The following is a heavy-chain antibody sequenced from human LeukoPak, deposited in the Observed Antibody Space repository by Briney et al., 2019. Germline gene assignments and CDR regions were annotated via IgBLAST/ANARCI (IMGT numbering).Heavy chain of an antibody. D-gene: IGHD3-10*01. J-gene: IGHJ4*02. CDR1: GFTFSSYA. CDR3: ARDRDYYGSGLKDY. CDR2: ISYDGSNK. Sequence: PGGSLRLSCAASGFTFSSYAMHWVRQASGKGLEWVAVISYDGSNKYYADSVKGRFTISRDNSKNTLYLQMNSLRAEDTAVYYCARDRDYYGSGLKDYWGQGTLVTVSS. V-gene: IGHV3-30-3*01.